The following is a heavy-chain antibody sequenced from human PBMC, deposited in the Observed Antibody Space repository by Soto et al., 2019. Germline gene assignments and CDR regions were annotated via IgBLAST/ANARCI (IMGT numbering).Heavy chain of an antibody. V-gene: IGHV3-30-3*01. CDR3: ARDYSDNNGGRFDT. D-gene: IGHD3-22*01. CDR1: EFTFSVFA. Sequence: PGGSLRLSCAASEFTFSVFAMHWVRQPPGKGLECVAVVSYDGTSQEYADSVKGRFTISRDNSKNTLYLQMTSLRTADTAVYYCARDYSDNNGGRFDTWGQGTLVTVSS. J-gene: IGHJ5*02. CDR2: VSYDGTSQ.